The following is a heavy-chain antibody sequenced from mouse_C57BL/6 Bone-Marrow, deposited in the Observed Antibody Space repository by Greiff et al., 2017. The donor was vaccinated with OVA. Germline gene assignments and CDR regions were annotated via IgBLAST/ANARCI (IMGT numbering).Heavy chain of an antibody. CDR1: GYTFTGYW. V-gene: IGHV1-9*01. CDR2: ILPGSGST. CDR3: VREGALLWLHSIDY. D-gene: IGHD2-3*01. J-gene: IGHJ2*01. Sequence: QVQLKQSGAELMKPGASVKLSCKATGYTFTGYWIEWVKQRPGHGLEWIGEILPGSGSTNYNEKFKGKATFTADTSSNTAYMQLSSLTTEDSAIYYSVREGALLWLHSIDYWGQGTTLTVSS.